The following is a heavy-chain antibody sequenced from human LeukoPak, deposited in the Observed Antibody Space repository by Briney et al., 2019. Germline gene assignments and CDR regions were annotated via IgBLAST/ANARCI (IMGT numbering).Heavy chain of an antibody. CDR2: INPNGGGT. V-gene: IGHV1-2*02. J-gene: IGHJ2*01. CDR3: ARDRSRYFDL. Sequence: ASVKVSCKASGYTFSGFYMHWVRQAPGQGLEWMGWINPNGGGTDYAQKFQGRVTMTRDTSITTVYMELNRLTSDDTDVYYCARDRSRYFDLWGRGTLVTVSS. CDR1: GYTFSGFY.